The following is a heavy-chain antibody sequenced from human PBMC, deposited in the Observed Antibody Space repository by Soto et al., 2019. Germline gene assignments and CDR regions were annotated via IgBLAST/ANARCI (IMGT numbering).Heavy chain of an antibody. CDR3: ARDATFCLDC. CDR2: INRDGGER. D-gene: IGHD3-16*01. Sequence: QPGGSLRLSCAASGFSFSNYWMAWVRQAPGKGLEWVANINRDGGERYHADSVRGRFTIFRDNSENSLYLQMNRLGAEDTAVYYCARDATFCLDCWGRGTLVTVSS. J-gene: IGHJ4*02. CDR1: GFSFSNYW. V-gene: IGHV3-7*03.